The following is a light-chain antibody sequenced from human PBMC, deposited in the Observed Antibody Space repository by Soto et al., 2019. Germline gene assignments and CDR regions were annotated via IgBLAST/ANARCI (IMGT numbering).Light chain of an antibody. Sequence: EIVLTQSPCTLSLSPGERATLSCRASQSVSSSYVSCYQQKPGQAPRLLIYGASSRSTGSPDRCSGSGSGTDFTLTIIRLEPEDFAVYYCQQYGSTPRVTFGQGTRLEIK. CDR1: QSVSSSY. V-gene: IGKV3-20*01. J-gene: IGKJ5*01. CDR3: QQYGSTPRVT. CDR2: GAS.